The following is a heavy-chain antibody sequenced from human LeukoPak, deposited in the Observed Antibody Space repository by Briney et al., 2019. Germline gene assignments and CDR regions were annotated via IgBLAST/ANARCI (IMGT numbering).Heavy chain of an antibody. D-gene: IGHD3-10*01. CDR2: ISGSGGST. V-gene: IGHV3-23*01. CDR1: GFTFSSYA. J-gene: IGHJ4*02. CDR3: AKGSGASRPYYLDY. Sequence: GGSLRLSCAASGFTFSSYAMSWVRQAPGKGLEWVSAISGSGGSTYYADFVKGRFTISRDSSKSTLYLQMTSLTAEDTAVYYCAKGSGASRPYYLDYWGRGTLVTVSS.